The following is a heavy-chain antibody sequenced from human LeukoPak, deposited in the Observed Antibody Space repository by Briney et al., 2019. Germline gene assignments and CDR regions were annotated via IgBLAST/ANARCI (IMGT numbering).Heavy chain of an antibody. CDR1: GYTFTGYY. V-gene: IGHV1-2*02. J-gene: IGHJ4*02. Sequence: ASVKVSCKASGYTFTGYYMHWVRQAPGRGLEWMGWINPNSGGTNYAQKFQGRVTMTRDTSISTAYMELSRLRSDDTAVYYCARGQKVFWSGYYFDYWGQGTLVTVSS. CDR3: ARGQKVFWSGYYFDY. D-gene: IGHD3-3*01. CDR2: INPNSGGT.